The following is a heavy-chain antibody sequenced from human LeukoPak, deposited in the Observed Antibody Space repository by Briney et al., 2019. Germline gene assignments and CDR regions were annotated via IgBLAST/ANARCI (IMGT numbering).Heavy chain of an antibody. D-gene: IGHD7-27*01. V-gene: IGHV3-21*04. J-gene: IGHJ4*02. Sequence: GGSLRLSCAASGFTFSSYSMNWVRQAPGKGLEWVSSISSSSSYIYYADSVKGRFTISRDNSKNTLYLQMNSLRAEDTAVYYCAKVTGEATCFDYWGQGTLVTVSS. CDR1: GFTFSSYS. CDR2: ISSSSSYI. CDR3: AKVTGEATCFDY.